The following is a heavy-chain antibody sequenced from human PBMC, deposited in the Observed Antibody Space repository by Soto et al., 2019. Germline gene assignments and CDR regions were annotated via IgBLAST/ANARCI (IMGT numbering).Heavy chain of an antibody. Sequence: GGSLRLSCAASGFTFSRFAMNWVRQAPGKGLEWVSGISTSGGTTYYADSVKGRFTISRDNSKNTLYLQMNSLRAEDTAVYFCAKEEYCSDGTCYPDYWGQGTLVTVSS. J-gene: IGHJ4*02. CDR3: AKEEYCSDGTCYPDY. CDR1: GFTFSRFA. V-gene: IGHV3-23*01. CDR2: ISTSGGTT. D-gene: IGHD2-15*01.